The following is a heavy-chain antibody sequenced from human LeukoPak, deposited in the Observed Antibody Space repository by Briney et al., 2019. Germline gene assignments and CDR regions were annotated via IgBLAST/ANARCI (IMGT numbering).Heavy chain of an antibody. V-gene: IGHV3-23*01. CDR1: GFTFSSYA. Sequence: PGGSLRLSCAASGFTFSSYAMNWVRQAPGKGLEWVSAISGSGDRAYYADSVKGRLTISRDNAKNSLYLQMNSLRAEDTAVYYCARLGVERWLQSYYGMDVWGQGTTVTVSS. J-gene: IGHJ6*02. D-gene: IGHD5-12*01. CDR2: ISGSGDRA. CDR3: ARLGVERWLQSYYGMDV.